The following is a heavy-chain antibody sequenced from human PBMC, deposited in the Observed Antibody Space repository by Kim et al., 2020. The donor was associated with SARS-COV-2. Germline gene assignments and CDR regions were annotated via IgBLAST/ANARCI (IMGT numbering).Heavy chain of an antibody. J-gene: IGHJ3*01. CDR3: AREGQSSGRAGTFDV. D-gene: IGHD1-1*01. Sequence: SVKGRLTISRDNSNNVMLLQLDSLRTEDTAVYYCAREGQSSGRAGTFDVWGQGTLVSVSS. V-gene: IGHV3-30*01.